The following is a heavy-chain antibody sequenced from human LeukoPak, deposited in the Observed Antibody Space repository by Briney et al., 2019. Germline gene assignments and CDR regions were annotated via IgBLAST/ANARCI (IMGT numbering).Heavy chain of an antibody. CDR1: EYTLTSYY. Sequence: ASVKVSCKASEYTLTSYYLHWVRQAPGQGLEWMAIINPSGGSTSHAQKFQGRVTITADESTSTAYMELSSLRSEDTAVYYCARASTVVRGSANWFDPWGQGTLVTVSS. V-gene: IGHV1-46*01. CDR2: INPSGGST. D-gene: IGHD4-23*01. J-gene: IGHJ5*02. CDR3: ARASTVVRGSANWFDP.